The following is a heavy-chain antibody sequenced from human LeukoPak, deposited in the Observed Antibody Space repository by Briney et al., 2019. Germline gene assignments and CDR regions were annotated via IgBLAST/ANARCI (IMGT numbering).Heavy chain of an antibody. Sequence: PGGSLRLSCAASGFTFSSYSMNWVRQAPGKGLEWVSYISSSSSTIYYADSVKGRFTISRDNSKNTLYLQMNSLRAEDTAVYYCAKDREGYYFDYWGQGTLVTVSS. D-gene: IGHD1-26*01. CDR3: AKDREGYYFDY. CDR2: ISSSSSTI. CDR1: GFTFSSYS. V-gene: IGHV3-48*01. J-gene: IGHJ4*02.